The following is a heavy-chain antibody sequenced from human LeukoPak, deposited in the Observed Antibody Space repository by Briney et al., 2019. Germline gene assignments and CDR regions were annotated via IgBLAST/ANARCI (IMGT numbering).Heavy chain of an antibody. J-gene: IGHJ3*02. CDR3: ARSVVGAPDAFDI. D-gene: IGHD1-26*01. CDR1: GYTFTNYA. V-gene: IGHV7-4-1*02. Sequence: ASVKVSCKASGYTFTNYAMNWVRQAPGQGLEWMGWINTNTGNPTYAQGFTERFVFSLDTSVSTAYLQISSLKAEDTAVYYCARSVVGAPDAFDIWGQGTMVTVSS. CDR2: INTNTGNP.